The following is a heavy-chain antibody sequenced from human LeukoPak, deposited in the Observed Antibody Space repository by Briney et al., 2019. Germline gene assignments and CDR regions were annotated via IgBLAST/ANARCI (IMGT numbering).Heavy chain of an antibody. CDR3: TRFPAYYYDSSDH. J-gene: IGHJ4*02. CDR1: GGSISSGVYS. D-gene: IGHD3-22*01. CDR2: IYHSGNT. Sequence: SSETLSLTCAVSGGSISSGVYSWSWVRQPPGKGLEWIGSIYHSGNTYYNPSLESRVTISVETSKNQFSLKLTSVTAADTAVYYCTRFPAYYYDSSDHWGQGTLVTVSS. V-gene: IGHV4-30-2*03.